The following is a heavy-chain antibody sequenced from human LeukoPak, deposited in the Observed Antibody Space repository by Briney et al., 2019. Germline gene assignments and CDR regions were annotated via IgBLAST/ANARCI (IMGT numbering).Heavy chain of an antibody. CDR3: ARAGGGFWSGYSIDP. CDR1: GGSISSGDYY. V-gene: IGHV4-30-4*01. CDR2: IYYSGST. D-gene: IGHD3-3*01. J-gene: IGHJ5*02. Sequence: SETLSLTCTVSGGSISSGDYYWSWTRQPPGKGLEWIGCIYYSGSTYYNPSLKSRVTISVDTSKNQFSLKLSSVTAADTAVYYCARAGGGFWSGYSIDPWGQGTLVTVSS.